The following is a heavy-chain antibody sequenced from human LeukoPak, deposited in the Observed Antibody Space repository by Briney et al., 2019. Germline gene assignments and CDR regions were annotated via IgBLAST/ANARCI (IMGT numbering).Heavy chain of an antibody. D-gene: IGHD6-13*01. CDR3: ARSSSWPYYFDY. CDR2: IIPIFGTA. CDR1: GGTISSYA. J-gene: IGHJ4*02. Sequence: GSSVKVSCQASGGTISSYAISWVRQAPGQGLEWMGGIIPIFGTANYAQKFQGRVTITADKSTSTAYMELSSLRSEDTAVYYCARSSSWPYYFDYWGQGTLVTVSS. V-gene: IGHV1-69*06.